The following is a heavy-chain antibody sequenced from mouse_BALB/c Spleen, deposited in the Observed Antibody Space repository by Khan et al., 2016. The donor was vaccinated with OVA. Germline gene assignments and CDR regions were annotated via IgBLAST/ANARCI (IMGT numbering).Heavy chain of an antibody. CDR3: ARGGGSYAMDY. CDR2: INTETGEP. CDR1: GYTFTDYS. V-gene: IGHV9-2-1*01. J-gene: IGHJ4*01. Sequence: QIQLVQSGPELKKPGETVKTSCKASGYTFTDYSMHWVKQAPGKGLKWMGWINTETGEPTYADDFKGRFAFSLETSASTAYLQINNLKNEDTATYFCARGGGSYAMDYWGQGTSVTVSS.